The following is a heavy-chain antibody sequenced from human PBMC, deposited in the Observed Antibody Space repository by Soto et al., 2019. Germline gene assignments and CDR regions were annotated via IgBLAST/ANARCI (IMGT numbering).Heavy chain of an antibody. V-gene: IGHV4-4*02. CDR2: IYHSGTT. CDR1: GASISNTNW. J-gene: IGHJ4*02. Sequence: QVQLQESGPGLVEPSGTPSLTCAVSGASISNTNWWSWVRQPPGKGLEWIGEIYHSGTTNCDPSLKSRVTISVDKSKNQFSLKLSSVTAADTAVYYCAIPGAGDFDYWGQGTLVTVSS. CDR3: AIPGAGDFDY. D-gene: IGHD6-13*01.